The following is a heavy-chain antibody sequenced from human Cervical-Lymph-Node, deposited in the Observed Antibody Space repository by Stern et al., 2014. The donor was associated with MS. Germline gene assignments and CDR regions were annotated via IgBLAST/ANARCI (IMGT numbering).Heavy chain of an antibody. J-gene: IGHJ6*02. V-gene: IGHV1-18*01. D-gene: IGHD6-13*01. CDR1: GYTFNSYG. CDR3: AREGIATTMFDYYFYGMDV. CDR2: INTYNGNT. Sequence: QVQLVESGAEVKKPGASVKVSCKASGYTFNSYGLSWVRQAPGQGLEWVGWINTYNGNTNYAREFQGRVTMTTGASTSTAYIELRSLRSGDAAVYYCAREGIATTMFDYYFYGMDVWGQGTTVTVSS.